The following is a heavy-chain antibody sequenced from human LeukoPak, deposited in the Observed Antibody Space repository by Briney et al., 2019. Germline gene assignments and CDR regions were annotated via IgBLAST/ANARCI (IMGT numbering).Heavy chain of an antibody. CDR3: TRVSCGGGSCYESRGAFDI. D-gene: IGHD2-15*01. J-gene: IGHJ3*02. CDR1: GVSISSSNSY. Sequence: SETLSLTCTVSGVSISSSNSYWGWIRQPPGKGLEWIGSIYYSGSTYYNPSLKSRVTISVDTSKSQFSLKLSSVTAADTAMYFCTRVSCGGGSCYESRGAFDIWGQGTIVIASS. CDR2: IYYSGST. V-gene: IGHV4-39*07.